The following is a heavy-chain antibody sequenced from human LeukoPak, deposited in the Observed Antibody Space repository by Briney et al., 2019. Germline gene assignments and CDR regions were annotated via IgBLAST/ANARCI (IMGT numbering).Heavy chain of an antibody. D-gene: IGHD3-10*01. J-gene: IGHJ4*02. CDR2: IKSKTDGGTT. CDR1: GFTFTNAW. CDR3: TTDFIRALWFGEPRGG. V-gene: IGHV3-15*01. Sequence: GGSLRLSCGASGFTFTNAWMNWVRQAPGKGLEWIGRIKSKTDGGTTDYAAPVKGRFTISRDDSKNTLYLQMNSLKTEDTAVYYCTTDFIRALWFGEPRGGWGQGTLVTVSS.